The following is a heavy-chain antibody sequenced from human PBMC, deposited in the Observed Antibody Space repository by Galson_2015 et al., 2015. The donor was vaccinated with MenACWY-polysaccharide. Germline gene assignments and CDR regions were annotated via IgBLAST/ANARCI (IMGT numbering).Heavy chain of an antibody. CDR1: GFTFSSYA. V-gene: IGHV3-23*01. CDR3: AKDQDSYYDSSGYGASFDY. Sequence: SLRLSCAASGFTFSSYAMRWVRQAPGEGLEWVSTISGSGDTTFYADSVKGRFTISRDNSKNTVYLQMNSLRAEDTAVYYCAKDQDSYYDSSGYGASFDYWGQGTLVTVSS. CDR2: ISGSGDTT. J-gene: IGHJ4*02. D-gene: IGHD3-22*01.